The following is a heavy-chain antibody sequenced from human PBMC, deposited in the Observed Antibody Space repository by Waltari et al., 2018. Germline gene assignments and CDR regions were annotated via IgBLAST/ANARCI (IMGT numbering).Heavy chain of an antibody. CDR3: ASNGDDSSGDYGY. Sequence: DVQVVESGGGLVQHGGSMRVSCAASGFTFSSYEMSWVRQAPGKGLEWVSYISSSGSTIYYADSVKGRFTISRDNAKNTLYLQMNSLRAEDTAVYYCASNGDDSSGDYGYWGQGTLVTVSS. J-gene: IGHJ4*02. D-gene: IGHD3-22*01. CDR1: GFTFSSYE. CDR2: ISSSGSTI. V-gene: IGHV3-48*03.